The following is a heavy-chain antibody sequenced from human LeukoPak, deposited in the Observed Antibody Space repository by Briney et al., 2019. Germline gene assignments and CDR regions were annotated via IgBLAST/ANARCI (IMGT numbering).Heavy chain of an antibody. J-gene: IGHJ4*02. Sequence: ASVKVSCKASGYTFTGYYMYWVRQAPGQGLEWMGWINPNSGGTNYAQKFQGRVTMTRDTSISTAYMELSRLRSDDTAVYYCARGPLLRFLEWLPNFDYWGQGTLVTVSS. CDR3: ARGPLLRFLEWLPNFDY. CDR2: INPNSGGT. V-gene: IGHV1-2*02. D-gene: IGHD3-3*01. CDR1: GYTFTGYY.